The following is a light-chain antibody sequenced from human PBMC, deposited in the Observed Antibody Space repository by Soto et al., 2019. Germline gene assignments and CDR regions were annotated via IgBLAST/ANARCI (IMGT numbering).Light chain of an antibody. Sequence: DIQMTQSPSSVSASVGDRVTITCRASQDISNWLAWYQQKPGKAPKLLIYAASSLPGGVPSRCSGSGFGTDFSLTISSLQPEDFATFFCQQSHSFPITFGQGTRLEIK. V-gene: IGKV1-12*01. J-gene: IGKJ5*01. CDR2: AAS. CDR3: QQSHSFPIT. CDR1: QDISNW.